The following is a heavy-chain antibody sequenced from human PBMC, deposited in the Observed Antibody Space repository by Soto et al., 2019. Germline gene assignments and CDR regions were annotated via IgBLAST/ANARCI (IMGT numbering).Heavy chain of an antibody. J-gene: IGHJ4*02. CDR1: GYIITDAW. CDR3: ARKDYYGAGTLDY. CDR2: IFPGYSKT. Sequence: SLIFCSTACGYIITDAWICWLQEIPAKALECRGIIFPGYSKTRYSPSFQDQVTMSADKSISTAYLQWSSLKASDSAIYYCARKDYYGAGTLDYWGQGTLVTVSS. V-gene: IGHV5-51*07. D-gene: IGHD3-10*01.